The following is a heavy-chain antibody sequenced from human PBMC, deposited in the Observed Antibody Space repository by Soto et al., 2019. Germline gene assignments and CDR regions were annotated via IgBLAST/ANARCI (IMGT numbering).Heavy chain of an antibody. D-gene: IGHD4-17*01. V-gene: IGHV4-30-2*01. Sequence: SETLSLTCAVSGGSISSGGYSWSWIRQPPGKGLEWIGYIYHSGSTYYNPSLKSRVTISVDRSKNQFSLKLSSVTAADTAVYYCARALAPDTVTTAKKSYYYYYGMDVWGQGTTVTVSS. J-gene: IGHJ6*02. CDR1: GGSISSGGYS. CDR3: ARALAPDTVTTAKKSYYYYYGMDV. CDR2: IYHSGST.